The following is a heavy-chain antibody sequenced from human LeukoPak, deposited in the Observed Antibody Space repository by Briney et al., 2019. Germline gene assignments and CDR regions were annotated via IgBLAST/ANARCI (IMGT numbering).Heavy chain of an antibody. Sequence: GASVKVSCKASGYTFTSYDINWVRQATGQGLEWMGWMNPNSGNTGYAQKFQGRVTMTRNTSISTAYMELSSLRSEDTAVYYCASSDELLYRPYFDYWGQGTLVTVSS. D-gene: IGHD2-2*02. CDR2: MNPNSGNT. V-gene: IGHV1-8*01. CDR1: GYTFTSYD. CDR3: ASSDELLYRPYFDY. J-gene: IGHJ4*02.